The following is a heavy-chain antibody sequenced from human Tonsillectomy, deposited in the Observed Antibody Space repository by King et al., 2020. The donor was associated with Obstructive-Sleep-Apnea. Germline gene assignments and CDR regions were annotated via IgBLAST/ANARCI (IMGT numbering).Heavy chain of an antibody. CDR3: AKDRTLLDTPMAWGGIDY. V-gene: IGHV3-30*18. D-gene: IGHD5-18*01. Sequence: QLVQSGGGVVQPGRSLRLSCAASGFTFSTYGMHWVRQAPGKGLEWVAVISYDGSNKYYADSVKGRFTISRDNSKNTLYLQMNSLRAEETAVYYCAKDRTLLDTPMAWGGIDYWGQGTLVTVSS. CDR1: GFTFSTYG. J-gene: IGHJ4*02. CDR2: ISYDGSNK.